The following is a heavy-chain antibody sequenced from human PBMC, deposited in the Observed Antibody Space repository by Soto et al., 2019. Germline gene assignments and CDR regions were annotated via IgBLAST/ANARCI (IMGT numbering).Heavy chain of an antibody. D-gene: IGHD4-17*01. CDR2: INHSGST. CDR3: ASASDDYGDYRDY. V-gene: IGHV4-34*01. Sequence: QVQLQQWGAGLLKPSETLSLTCAVYGGSFSGYYWSWIRQPPGKGLEWIGEINHSGSTNYNPSLKSRVTISVDTSKNQFSLKLSSVTAADTAVYYCASASDDYGDYRDYWGQGNLVTVSS. J-gene: IGHJ4*02. CDR1: GGSFSGYY.